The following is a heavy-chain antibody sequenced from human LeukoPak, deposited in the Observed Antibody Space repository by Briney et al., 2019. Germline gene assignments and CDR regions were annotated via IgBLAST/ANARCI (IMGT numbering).Heavy chain of an antibody. J-gene: IGHJ4*02. CDR3: ARDQHYYDSSGYPDY. CDR1: GFTFSSYW. Sequence: GGSLRLSCAASGFTFSSYWMSWVRQAPGKGLEWVSYISSSGSTIYYADSVKGRFTISRDNAKNSLYLQMNSLRAEDTAVYYCARDQHYYDSSGYPDYWGQGTLVTVSS. V-gene: IGHV3-48*04. CDR2: ISSSGSTI. D-gene: IGHD3-22*01.